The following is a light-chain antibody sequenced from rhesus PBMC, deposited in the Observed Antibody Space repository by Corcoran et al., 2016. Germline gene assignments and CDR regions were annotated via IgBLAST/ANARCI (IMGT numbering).Light chain of an antibody. CDR1: QGISSW. CDR2: AAS. CDR3: QQGYNTPFT. J-gene: IGKJ3*01. Sequence: DIQMTQSPSSLSASVGDKVTITCRASQGISSWLAWYQQKPGKAPKFLIYAASSLHSGGPSRFSGSGSGTDYTLTSSSLQPEDFAAYYCQQGYNTPFTFGPGTKLDIK. V-gene: IGKV1-18*01.